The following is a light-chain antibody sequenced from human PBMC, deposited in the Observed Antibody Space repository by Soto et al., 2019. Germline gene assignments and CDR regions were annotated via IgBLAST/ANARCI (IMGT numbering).Light chain of an antibody. CDR1: QGISSY. Sequence: AIRMTQSPSSLSASTGDRVTITCRASQGISSYLAWYQQKPGKAPQLLIYAASTLQSGVPSRFSGSGSGTDFTLTISCLQSEDFATYYCQQYYSYPLLTFGGGTKVEIK. CDR3: QQYYSYPLLT. CDR2: AAS. J-gene: IGKJ4*01. V-gene: IGKV1-8*01.